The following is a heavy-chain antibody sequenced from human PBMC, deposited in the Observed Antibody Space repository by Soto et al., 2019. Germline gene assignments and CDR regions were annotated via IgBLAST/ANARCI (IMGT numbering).Heavy chain of an antibody. CDR3: ESTFRFDTIFGLVEPNYFDY. V-gene: IGHV4-34*01. CDR2: ITHSGST. D-gene: IGHD3-3*01. CDR1: GGSFTGYY. J-gene: IGHJ4*02. Sequence: QVHLQQWGAGLLNPSETLSLTCAVYGGSFTGYYWSWIRQPPGKGLEWIGEITHSGSTNYNPSLKYRVTISLDTSKDQFSLKLNSVTAADPAVYYCESTFRFDTIFGLVEPNYFDYWGQGILVSVSS.